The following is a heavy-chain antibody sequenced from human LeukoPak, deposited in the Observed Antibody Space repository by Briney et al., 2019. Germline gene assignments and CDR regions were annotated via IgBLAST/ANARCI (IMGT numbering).Heavy chain of an antibody. CDR1: GFTFSTFA. V-gene: IGHV3-23*01. D-gene: IGHD3-22*01. CDR3: ATTTRYYYDSSGYYHDAFDI. J-gene: IGHJ3*02. Sequence: GGSLRLSCAASGFTFSTFAMIWVRQPPGKGLEWVSSIFPSGGEIHYADSVRGRFTISRDNSKSTLSLQMNSLRAEDTAVYYCATTTRYYYDSSGYYHDAFDIWGQGTMVTVSS. CDR2: IFPSGGEI.